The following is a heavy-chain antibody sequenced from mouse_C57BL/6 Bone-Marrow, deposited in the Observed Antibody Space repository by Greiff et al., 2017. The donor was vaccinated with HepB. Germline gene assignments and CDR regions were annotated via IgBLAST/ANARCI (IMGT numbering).Heavy chain of an antibody. V-gene: IGHV6-6*01. CDR1: GFTFSDAW. Sequence: EVKVVESGGGLVQPGGSMKLSCAASGFTFSDAWMDWVRQSPEKGLEWVAKIRNKANNHATYYAESVKGRFTISRDDSKSSVYLQMNSVRAEDTGIYYCTEGYDREWGQGTTLTVSS. CDR3: TEGYDRE. D-gene: IGHD2-2*01. J-gene: IGHJ2*01. CDR2: IRNKANNHAT.